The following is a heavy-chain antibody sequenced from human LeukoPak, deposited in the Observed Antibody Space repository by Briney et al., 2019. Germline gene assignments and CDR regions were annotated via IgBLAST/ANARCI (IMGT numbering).Heavy chain of an antibody. D-gene: IGHD3-22*01. CDR3: ARDTRAYDSSGYSYFDY. J-gene: IGHJ4*02. CDR1: GASLTSYY. Sequence: SETLSLTCTVSGASLTSYYWSWIRQSPGKGLEWIGYVYYRGSTNYNPSLKSRVTMSVDTSKHQFSLRLSSVTAADTAVYYCARDTRAYDSSGYSYFDYWGRGTLVSVSS. V-gene: IGHV4-59*01. CDR2: VYYRGST.